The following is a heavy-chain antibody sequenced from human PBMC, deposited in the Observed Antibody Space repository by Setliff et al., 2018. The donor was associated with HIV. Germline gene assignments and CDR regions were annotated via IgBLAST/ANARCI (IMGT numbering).Heavy chain of an antibody. V-gene: IGHV4-59*11. CDR3: ARGGAVLPPGAFDI. D-gene: IGHD2-15*01. Sequence: PETLSLTCTVSGGSISSHYWSWIRQPPGKGLEWIGSIYYSGSTNYNPSLKSRVTISVDTSKNQFSLKLSSVTAADTAVYYCARGGAVLPPGAFDIWGQGTMVTVS. CDR1: GGSISSHY. CDR2: IYYSGST. J-gene: IGHJ3*02.